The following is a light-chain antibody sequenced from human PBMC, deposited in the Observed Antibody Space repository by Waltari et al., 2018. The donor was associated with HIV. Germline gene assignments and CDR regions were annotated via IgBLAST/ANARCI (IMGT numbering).Light chain of an antibody. CDR3: AVLDDTLGGGV. CDR2: RDN. V-gene: IGLV1-47*01. CDR1: TPDIGALI. Sequence: QSVFTQPPSSSGPPGQKLTLSSSGGTPDIGALIVFPFQPFPGTAPKLLIYRDNLRHSGVPARFSGSKSGTSASLTISGLRSDDEAHYFCAVLDDTLGGGVFGGGTKLTVL. J-gene: IGLJ2*01.